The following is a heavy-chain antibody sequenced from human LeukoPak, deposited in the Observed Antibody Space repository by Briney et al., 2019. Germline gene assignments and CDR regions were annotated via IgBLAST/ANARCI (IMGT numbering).Heavy chain of an antibody. CDR2: IYCSGNT. Sequence: SETLSLTCTVSGDSIGSFYWSWIRQPPGKGLEWIGNIYCSGNTNYNPSLKSRVTISVDTSKNQFSLKLTSVTAADTAIYYCARPARYCSGGSCWDSWGQGTLVTVSS. D-gene: IGHD2-15*01. V-gene: IGHV4-59*01. CDR1: GDSIGSFY. CDR3: ARPARYCSGGSCWDS. J-gene: IGHJ4*02.